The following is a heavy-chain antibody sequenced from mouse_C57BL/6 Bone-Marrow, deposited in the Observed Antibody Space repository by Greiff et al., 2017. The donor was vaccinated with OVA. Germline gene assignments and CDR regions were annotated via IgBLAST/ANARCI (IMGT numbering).Heavy chain of an antibody. J-gene: IGHJ2*01. CDR2: ISSGGDYI. CDR3: TRGMITSYFDY. V-gene: IGHV5-9-1*02. D-gene: IGHD2-4*01. Sequence: EVKLMESGEGLVKPGGSLKLSCAASGFTFSSYAMSWVRQTPEKRLEWVAYISSGGDYIYYADTVKGRFTISRDNARNTLYLQMSSLKSEDTAMYYCTRGMITSYFDYWGQGTTLTVSS. CDR1: GFTFSSYA.